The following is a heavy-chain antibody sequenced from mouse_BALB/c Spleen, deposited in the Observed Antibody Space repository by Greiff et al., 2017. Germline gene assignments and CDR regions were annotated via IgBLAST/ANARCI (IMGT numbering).Heavy chain of an antibody. Sequence: VHLVESGAELARPGASVKLSCKASGYTFTSYWMQWVKQRPGQGLEWIGAIYPGDGDTRYTQKFKGKATLTADKSSSTAYMQLSSLASEDSAVYYCARSGYGYDVYFDYWGQGTTLTVSS. D-gene: IGHD2-2*01. J-gene: IGHJ2*01. CDR1: GYTFTSYW. CDR3: ARSGYGYDVYFDY. V-gene: IGHV1-87*01. CDR2: IYPGDGDT.